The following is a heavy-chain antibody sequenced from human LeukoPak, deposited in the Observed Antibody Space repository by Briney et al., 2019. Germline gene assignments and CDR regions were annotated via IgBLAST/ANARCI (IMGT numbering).Heavy chain of an antibody. J-gene: IGHJ4*02. D-gene: IGHD6-19*01. CDR1: GGSFSGYY. CDR3: ARSSGWYSSFDY. CDR2: INHSGST. V-gene: IGHV4-34*01. Sequence: SETLSLTCAVYGGSFSGYYWSWIPQPPGKGLEWIGEINHSGSTNYNPSLKSRVTISVDTSKNQFSLKLSSVTAADTAVYYCARSSGWYSSFDYWGQGTLVTVSS.